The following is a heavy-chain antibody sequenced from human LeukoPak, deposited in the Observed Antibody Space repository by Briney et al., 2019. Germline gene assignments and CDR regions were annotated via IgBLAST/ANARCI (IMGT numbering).Heavy chain of an antibody. CDR3: ARDSTYDFWSGYYPLYYYYGMDV. Sequence: GGSLRLSCVASGFTFSSYSMNWVRQAPGKGLEWVSYISSSSGTIYYADSVKGRFTISRDNAKNSLYLQMNSLRDEDTAVYYCARDSTYDFWSGYYPLYYYYGMDVWGQGTTVTVSS. J-gene: IGHJ6*02. D-gene: IGHD3/OR15-3a*01. CDR2: ISSSSGTI. V-gene: IGHV3-48*02. CDR1: GFTFSSYS.